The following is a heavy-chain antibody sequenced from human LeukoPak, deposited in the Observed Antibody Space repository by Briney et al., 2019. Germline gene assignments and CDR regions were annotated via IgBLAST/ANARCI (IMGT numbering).Heavy chain of an antibody. V-gene: IGHV1-18*01. CDR2: ISAYNGNT. J-gene: IGHJ3*02. CDR1: SYTLTNYG. Sequence: GSVKVSCKASSYTLTNYGISWVRQAPGQGLEWMGWISAYNGNTNYAQNLQGRVTMTTDTSTNTAYMELRSLRFDDTAVYYCARDQDPGAFDIWGQGTMVTISS. CDR3: ARDQDPGAFDI.